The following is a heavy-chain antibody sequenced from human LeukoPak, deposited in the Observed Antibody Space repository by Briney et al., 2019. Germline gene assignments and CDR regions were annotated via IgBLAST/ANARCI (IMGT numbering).Heavy chain of an antibody. CDR1: GGSISSGSSY. V-gene: IGHV4-61*02. CDR2: SYTNGST. J-gene: IGHJ6*03. D-gene: IGHD2-15*01. CDR3: ARSLRGSASSEDYYYYYMDV. Sequence: PSETLSLTCTVSGGSISSGSSYWSWIRQPAGEGLEWIGRSYTNGSTSYNPSLKSRITISVDTSKNQFSLKLSSVTAADTAVYYCARSLRGSASSEDYYYYYMDVWGKGTTVTVSS.